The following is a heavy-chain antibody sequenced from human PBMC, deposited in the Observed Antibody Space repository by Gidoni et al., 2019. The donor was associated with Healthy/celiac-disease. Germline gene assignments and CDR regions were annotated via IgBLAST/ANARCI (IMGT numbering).Heavy chain of an antibody. D-gene: IGHD3-10*01. CDR2: IYYSGST. CDR1: GGSISSSSYY. J-gene: IGHJ6*02. Sequence: QLQLQESGPGLVRPSETLSLPCPVSGGSISSSSYYWGWIRQPPGKGLEWIGSIYYSGSTYYNPSLKSRVTISVDTSKNQFSLKLSSVTAADTAVYYCASVSTTYYYGTGAGRTYYYYGMDVWGQGTTVTVSS. V-gene: IGHV4-39*01. CDR3: ASVSTTYYYGTGAGRTYYYYGMDV.